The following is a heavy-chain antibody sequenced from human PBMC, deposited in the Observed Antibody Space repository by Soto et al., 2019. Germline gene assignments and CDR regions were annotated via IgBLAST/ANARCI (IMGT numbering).Heavy chain of an antibody. D-gene: IGHD5-12*01. CDR1: GVSISSGGYY. Sequence: SETLSLTCTVSGVSISSGGYYWSWIRQHPGKGLEWIGYIHYSGSTHYDPSLKSRLTMSIDTSKNQFSLKLSSVTAADTAVYYCARELSTTWFDPWGQGTLVTVSS. CDR3: ARELSTTWFDP. CDR2: IHYSGST. V-gene: IGHV4-31*03. J-gene: IGHJ5*02.